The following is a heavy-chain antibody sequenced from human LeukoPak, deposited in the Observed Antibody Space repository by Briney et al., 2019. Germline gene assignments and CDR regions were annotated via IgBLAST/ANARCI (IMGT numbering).Heavy chain of an antibody. CDR3: AKDVATSGGGLAS. CDR1: GFTVSGTH. V-gene: IGHV3-53*01. Sequence: PGGSLRLSCAASGFTVSGTHMSWVRQAPGKGLEWVSAMYTGGTTYYADSVMGRFTVSRDNSRNTVFLHMNSLRVDDTAVYYCAKDVATSGGGLASWGQGTLVTVSS. D-gene: IGHD3-16*01. CDR2: MYTGGTT. J-gene: IGHJ4*02.